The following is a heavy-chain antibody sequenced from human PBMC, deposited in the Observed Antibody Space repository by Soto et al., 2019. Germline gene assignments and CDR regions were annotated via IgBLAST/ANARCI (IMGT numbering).Heavy chain of an antibody. CDR1: GGSISSGGYY. Sequence: SETLSLTCTVSGGSISSGGYYWSWIRQHPGKGLEWIGYIYYSGSTYYNPSLKSRVTISVDTSKNQFSLKLSSVTAADTAVYYCARAVLGLDLWADSFVDYYFGMDVWGQGTTVTVSS. CDR2: IYYSGST. V-gene: IGHV4-31*03. D-gene: IGHD3-16*01. CDR3: ARAVLGLDLWADSFVDYYFGMDV. J-gene: IGHJ6*02.